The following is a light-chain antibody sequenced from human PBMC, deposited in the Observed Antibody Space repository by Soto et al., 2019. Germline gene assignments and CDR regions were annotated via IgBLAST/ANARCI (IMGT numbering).Light chain of an antibody. J-gene: IGKJ1*01. CDR1: QTISSW. Sequence: DIQMPQSPSTLSGSVGDSVTITCRASQTISSWLAWYQQKPGKAPKLLIYKASTLKSGVPSRFSGSGSGTEFTLTISSLQPDDFAAYYCQHYNSYSEAFGQGTKV. CDR2: KAS. V-gene: IGKV1-5*03. CDR3: QHYNSYSEA.